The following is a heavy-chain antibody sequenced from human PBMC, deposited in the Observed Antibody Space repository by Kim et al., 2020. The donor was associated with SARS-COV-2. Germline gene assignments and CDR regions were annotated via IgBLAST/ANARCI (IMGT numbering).Heavy chain of an antibody. CDR3: ARASSAKREFDP. D-gene: IGHD2-2*01. Sequence: ANSEKGLFTTSRDNAKNELYLQMNSLRVEETAVYYCARASSAKREFDPWGQGTLVTVSS. J-gene: IGHJ5*02. V-gene: IGHV3-74*01.